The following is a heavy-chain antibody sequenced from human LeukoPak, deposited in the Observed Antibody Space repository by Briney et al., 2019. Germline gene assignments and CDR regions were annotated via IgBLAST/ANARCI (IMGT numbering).Heavy chain of an antibody. Sequence: ASVKVSCKASGYTYTSHGIVWVRQAPGQGREWMGWISAYNANTNYAQRFQGRLTLTTDPSASVAYMELTSLRSDDTAVYFCARTNMVFGVDIEQNWFDPWGQGSRVTVSS. D-gene: IGHD3-3*01. CDR1: GYTYTSHG. J-gene: IGHJ5*02. CDR2: ISAYNANT. CDR3: ARTNMVFGVDIEQNWFDP. V-gene: IGHV1-18*01.